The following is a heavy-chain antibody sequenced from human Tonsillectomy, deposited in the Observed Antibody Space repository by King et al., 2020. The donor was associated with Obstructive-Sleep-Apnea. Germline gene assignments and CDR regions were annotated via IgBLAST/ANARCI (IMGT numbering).Heavy chain of an antibody. CDR2: IYYSGST. CDR3: ARMSGDPTVTTYFVSD. CDR1: GGSISSYY. J-gene: IGHJ4*02. Sequence: VQLQESGPGLVKPSETLSLTCTVSGGSISSYYWSWIRQPPGKGLEWIGYIYYSGSTNYNPSLKSRVTISVDTSKNQFSLKLSSVTAADTAVYYCARMSGDPTVTTYFVSDWGQGTLVTVSS. D-gene: IGHD4-11*01. V-gene: IGHV4-59*08.